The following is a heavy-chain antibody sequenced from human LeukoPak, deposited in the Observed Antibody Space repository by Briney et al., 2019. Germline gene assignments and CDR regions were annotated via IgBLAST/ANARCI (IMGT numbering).Heavy chain of an antibody. CDR1: GFTFSSYG. V-gene: IGHV3-30*18. Sequence: PGGSLRLSCAASGFTFSSYGMHWGRQAPGKGLEWVAVISYDGSNKYYADSVKGRFTISRDNSKNTLYLQMNSLRAENTAVYYCAKDRLYYYDSSGYYYYYYGMDVWGQGTTVTVSS. J-gene: IGHJ6*02. D-gene: IGHD3-22*01. CDR3: AKDRLYYYDSSGYYYYYYGMDV. CDR2: ISYDGSNK.